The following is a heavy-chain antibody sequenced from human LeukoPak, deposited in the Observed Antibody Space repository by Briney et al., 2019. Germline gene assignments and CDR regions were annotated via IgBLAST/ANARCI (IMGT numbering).Heavy chain of an antibody. CDR2: ISGSGGST. CDR1: GFTFSSYA. J-gene: IGHJ4*02. V-gene: IGHV3-23*01. D-gene: IGHD3-22*01. CDR3: AKGISDYYYDSSGYPNYFDY. Sequence: GGSLRFSCAASGFTFSSYAMSWVRQAPGKGLEWVSAISGSGGSTYYADSVKGRFTISRDNSKNTLYLQMNSLRAEDTAVYYCAKGISDYYYDSSGYPNYFDYWGQGTLVTVSS.